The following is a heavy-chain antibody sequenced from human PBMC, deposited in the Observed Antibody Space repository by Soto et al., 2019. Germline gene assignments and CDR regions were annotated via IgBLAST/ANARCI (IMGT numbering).Heavy chain of an antibody. CDR3: TTDMVRERYFDWLYIDY. CDR1: GFTFSNAW. V-gene: IGHV3-15*07. D-gene: IGHD3-9*01. Sequence: GGSLRLSCAASGFTFSNAWMNWVRQAPGKGLEWVGRIKSKTDGGTTDYAAPVKGRFTISRDDSKNTLYLQMNSLKTEDTAVYYCTTDMVRERYFDWLYIDYWGQGTLVTVSS. J-gene: IGHJ4*02. CDR2: IKSKTDGGTT.